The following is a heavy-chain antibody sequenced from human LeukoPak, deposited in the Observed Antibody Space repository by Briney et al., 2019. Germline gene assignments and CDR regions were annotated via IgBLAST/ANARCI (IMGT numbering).Heavy chain of an antibody. CDR1: GYTFTGYY. V-gene: IGHV1-2*02. J-gene: IGHJ4*02. D-gene: IGHD5-12*01. CDR2: INPNSGGT. CDR3: ARAAGYSGQNVPVIDY. Sequence: ASVKVSCKASGYTFTGYYMHWVRQAPGQGLEWMGWINPNSGGTNYAQKFQGRVTMTRDTSISTAYMELSRLRSDDTAVYYCARAAGYSGQNVPVIDYWAREPWSPSPQ.